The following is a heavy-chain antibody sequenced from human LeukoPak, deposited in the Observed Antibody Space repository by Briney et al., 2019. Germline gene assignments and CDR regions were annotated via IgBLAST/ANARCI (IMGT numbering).Heavy chain of an antibody. CDR3: AKDRSIGTYYTFDH. CDR2: ISASAAMT. CDR1: GFTFSSYS. Sequence: GGSLRLSCAASGFTFSSYSMNWVRQAPGKGLEWVSSISASAAMTYYADSVKGRFTVSRDNSNNRLYLQMSGLTAADTAVYYCAKDRSIGTYYTFDHWGQGTLITVSS. D-gene: IGHD1-26*01. J-gene: IGHJ4*02. V-gene: IGHV3-23*01.